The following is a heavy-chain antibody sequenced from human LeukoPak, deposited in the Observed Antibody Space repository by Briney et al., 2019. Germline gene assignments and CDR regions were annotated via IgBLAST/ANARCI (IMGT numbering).Heavy chain of an antibody. J-gene: IGHJ5*02. D-gene: IGHD3-10*01. CDR1: GYTFTSYG. CDR2: ISAYNGNT. Sequence: VASVKVSCKASGYTFTSYGISWVRQAPGQGLEWMGWISAYNGNTNYAQKLQGRVTMTTDTSTSTAYMELSRLRSDDTAVYYCARALEDGSGSYYNGMDNWFDPWGQGTLVTVSS. CDR3: ARALEDGSGSYYNGMDNWFDP. V-gene: IGHV1-18*01.